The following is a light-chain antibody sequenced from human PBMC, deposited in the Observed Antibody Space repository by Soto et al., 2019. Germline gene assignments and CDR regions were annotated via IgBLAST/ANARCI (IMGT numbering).Light chain of an antibody. V-gene: IGKV1-39*01. CDR1: QSISSY. Sequence: DIQMTQSPSSLSASVGDRVTITCRASQSISSYLNWYQQKPGKAPKLLIYAASSLQSGVPSRFSVSGSGTDFTLTISRLQPEDFATYYCQQSYSTLWTFGQGTKVEIK. CDR2: AAS. CDR3: QQSYSTLWT. J-gene: IGKJ1*01.